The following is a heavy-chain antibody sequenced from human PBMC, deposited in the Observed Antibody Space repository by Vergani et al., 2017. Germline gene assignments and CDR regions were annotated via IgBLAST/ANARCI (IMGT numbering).Heavy chain of an antibody. CDR1: GYTFTSYG. CDR3: ARARNIVVVENWIDP. J-gene: IGHJ5*02. Sequence: QVQLVQSGAEVKKPGASVKVSCKASGYTFTSYGISWVRQAPGQGLEWMGWISAYNGNTNYAQMLQGRVTMTTDTSTSTAYMELRSLGSDDTAVYYCARARNIVVVENWIDPWGQGTLVTVSS. V-gene: IGHV1-18*01. D-gene: IGHD2-15*01. CDR2: ISAYNGNT.